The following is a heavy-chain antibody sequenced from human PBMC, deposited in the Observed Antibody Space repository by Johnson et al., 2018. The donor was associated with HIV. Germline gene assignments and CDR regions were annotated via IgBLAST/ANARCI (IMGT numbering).Heavy chain of an antibody. CDR3: ASGDGDGF. Sequence: VQLVESGGGVVQPGRSLRLSCAASGFSLSSYAMHWVRQAPGKGLEWVAVISYDGSNKYYADSVKGRFTISRDNSKNTLYVQMNSLRPEDMAVYYCASGDGDGFWGRGTMFTVSS. J-gene: IGHJ3*01. CDR1: GFSLSSYA. CDR2: ISYDGSNK. D-gene: IGHD4-17*01. V-gene: IGHV3-30-3*01.